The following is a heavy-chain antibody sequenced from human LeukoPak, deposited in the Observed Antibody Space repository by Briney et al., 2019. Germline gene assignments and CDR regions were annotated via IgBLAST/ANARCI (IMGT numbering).Heavy chain of an antibody. CDR2: IKQDGSKK. Sequence: GGSLRLSCVASGFPFSSYWMTWVRQAPGKGLEWVANIKQDGSKKSYVDSVKGRFTISRDNSKNTLYLQMNSLRAEDTAVYYCARGRAYGGFDYWGQGTLVTVSS. CDR3: ARGRAYGGFDY. V-gene: IGHV3-7*04. CDR1: GFPFSSYW. J-gene: IGHJ4*02. D-gene: IGHD4-23*01.